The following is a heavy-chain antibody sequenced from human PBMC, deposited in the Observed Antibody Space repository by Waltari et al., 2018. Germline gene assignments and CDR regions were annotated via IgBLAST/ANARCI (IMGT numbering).Heavy chain of an antibody. CDR1: GSTFSSYS. V-gene: IGHV3-21*01. CDR2: ISSSSSYI. J-gene: IGHJ3*02. Sequence: VQLVESGGGLVKPGGSLRLSCAASGSTFSSYSMNWVRQAPGKGLEWVSAISSSSSYIYYADSVKGRFTISRDNAKNSLYLQMNSLRAEDTAVYYCARDGAVDAFDIWGQGTMVTVSS. D-gene: IGHD3-16*01. CDR3: ARDGAVDAFDI.